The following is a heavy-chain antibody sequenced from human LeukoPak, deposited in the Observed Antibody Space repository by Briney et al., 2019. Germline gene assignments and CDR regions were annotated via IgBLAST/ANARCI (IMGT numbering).Heavy chain of an antibody. Sequence: GGSLRLSCAASGFTFSDYYMSWIRQAPGKGLEWVSYISSSGSTIYYADSVKGRFTISRDNAKNSLYLQMNRLRAEDTAVYYCARVWVVPAATYYYMDVWGKGTTVTISS. CDR1: GFTFSDYY. CDR3: ARVWVVPAATYYYMDV. V-gene: IGHV3-11*01. CDR2: ISSSGSTI. J-gene: IGHJ6*03. D-gene: IGHD2-2*01.